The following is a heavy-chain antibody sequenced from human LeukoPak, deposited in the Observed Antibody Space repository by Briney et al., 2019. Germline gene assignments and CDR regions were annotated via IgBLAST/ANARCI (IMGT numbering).Heavy chain of an antibody. V-gene: IGHV4-34*01. J-gene: IGHJ3*02. CDR3: ARRLFQLSRYAFDI. CDR1: GGSFSDYY. CDR2: INHSGRS. Sequence: PSETLSLTCAVYGGSFSDYYWSWIRQPPGKGLEWIGEINHSGRSNYNPSLIKSRVTISVDTSKNQFSLKLSSVTAADTAVYYCARRLFQLSRYAFDIWGQGTMVTVSS. D-gene: IGHD1-1*01.